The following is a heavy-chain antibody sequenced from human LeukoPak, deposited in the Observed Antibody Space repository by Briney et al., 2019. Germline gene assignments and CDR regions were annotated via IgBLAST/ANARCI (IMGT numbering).Heavy chain of an antibody. V-gene: IGHV1-46*01. CDR2: INPTGTDT. J-gene: IGHJ4*02. CDR1: GYTFSTYY. D-gene: IGHD3-3*01. CDR3: ARDMRGDGYYDFWSGYNPGSYFDY. Sequence: GASVKVSCKASGYTFSTYYMYWVRQSPGQGLGWMGAINPTGTDTIYAQTFQGRVTMTRDLSTSTVYMELSSLRSDDTAVYYCARDMRGDGYYDFWSGYNPGSYFDYWGQGTLVTVSS.